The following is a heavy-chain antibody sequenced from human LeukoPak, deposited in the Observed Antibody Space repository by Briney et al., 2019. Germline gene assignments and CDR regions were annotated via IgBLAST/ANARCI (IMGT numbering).Heavy chain of an antibody. CDR3: ARGSPRVAAAGSWGDY. V-gene: IGHV1-8*01. J-gene: IGHJ4*02. CDR2: MNPNSGNT. CDR1: GYTFTSYD. Sequence: ASVKVSCKASGYTFTSYDINWVRQATGQGLEWMGWMNPNSGNTGYAQKFQGRVTMTRNTSISTAYMELSSLRSEDTAVYYCARGSPRVAAAGSWGDYWGQGTLVTVPS. D-gene: IGHD6-13*01.